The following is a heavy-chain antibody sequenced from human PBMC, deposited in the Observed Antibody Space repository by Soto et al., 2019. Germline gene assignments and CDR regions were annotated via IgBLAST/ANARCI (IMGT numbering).Heavy chain of an antibody. Sequence: SVKVSCKASGGTFSSYGISWVRQAPGQGLEWMGGLIPIFGTANYAQKFQGRVTLTADDSTSTAYMQLISLRSEDTAVYYCARAIGNQIDYWGLGTLVTVSS. CDR3: ARAIGNQIDY. CDR2: LIPIFGTA. D-gene: IGHD1-1*01. J-gene: IGHJ4*02. CDR1: GGTFSSYG. V-gene: IGHV1-69*13.